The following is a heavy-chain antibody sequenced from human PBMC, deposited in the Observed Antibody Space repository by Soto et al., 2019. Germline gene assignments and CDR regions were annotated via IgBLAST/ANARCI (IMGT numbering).Heavy chain of an antibody. CDR2: IIPIFGTA. CDR1: GGTFSSYA. CDR3: ARGNGIAAAGVYYFDY. Sequence: SVKVSCKASGGTFSSYAISWVRQDPGQGLEWMGGIIPIFGTANYAQKFQGRVTITADESTSTAYMELSSLRSEDTAVYYCARGNGIAAAGVYYFDYWGQGALVTVSS. D-gene: IGHD6-13*01. J-gene: IGHJ4*02. V-gene: IGHV1-69*13.